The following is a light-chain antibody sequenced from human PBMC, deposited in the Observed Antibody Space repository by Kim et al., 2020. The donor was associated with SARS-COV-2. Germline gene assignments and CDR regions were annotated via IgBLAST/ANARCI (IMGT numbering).Light chain of an antibody. Sequence: ALGQTVRSTCHGDSLSSYYATWCQQKPGQAPVLLIFGKNNQRSGIPDRFSASSSGDTASLTTTGAQAADEADYYYNSRDSSGNHLVFGAGTKVTVL. CDR1: SLSSYY. V-gene: IGLV3-19*01. CDR2: GKN. J-gene: IGLJ1*01. CDR3: NSRDSSGNHLV.